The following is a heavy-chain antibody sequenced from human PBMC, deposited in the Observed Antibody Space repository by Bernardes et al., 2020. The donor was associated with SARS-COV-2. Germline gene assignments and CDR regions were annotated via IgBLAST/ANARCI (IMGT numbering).Heavy chain of an antibody. CDR1: GFTFSSYG. CDR3: ARDPHPLTGDVMV. J-gene: IGHJ4*02. CDR2: IWYSGSNK. D-gene: IGHD7-27*01. V-gene: IGHV3-33*08. Sequence: GGSLRLSCAASGFTFSSYGMHWVRQAPGKGLEWVAVIWYSGSNKYYADSVKGRFTISRDNSKNTLYLQMNSLRAEDTAVYYCARDPHPLTGDVMVWGQGTLVIVSA.